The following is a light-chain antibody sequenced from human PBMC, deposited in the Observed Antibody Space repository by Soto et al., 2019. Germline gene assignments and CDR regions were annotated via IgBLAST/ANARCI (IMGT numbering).Light chain of an antibody. Sequence: QSALTQPASVSGSPGQSITISCIGNSSDVGRYNYVSWYQQYPDKAPKLMIYDVTNRPSGVSFRFSGSKSGNTASLTISELQAEDEADYYCSSYTTSSTYVFGTGTKVTVL. CDR2: DVT. CDR1: SSDVGRYNY. J-gene: IGLJ1*01. V-gene: IGLV2-14*03. CDR3: SSYTTSSTYV.